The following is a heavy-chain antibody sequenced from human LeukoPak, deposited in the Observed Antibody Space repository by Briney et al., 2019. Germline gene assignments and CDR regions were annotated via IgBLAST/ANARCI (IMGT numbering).Heavy chain of an antibody. J-gene: IGHJ4*02. CDR1: GDSVSSNSAA. Sequence: LSQTLSLTCAISGDSVSSNSAAWNWIRQSPSRGLEWLGRTCYRSKWYNDYAVSVKSRITINPDTSKNQFSLQLNSVTPEDTAVYYCARVGGSSWVFDYWGQGTLVTVSS. CDR2: TCYRSKWYN. D-gene: IGHD6-13*01. CDR3: ARVGGSSWVFDY. V-gene: IGHV6-1*01.